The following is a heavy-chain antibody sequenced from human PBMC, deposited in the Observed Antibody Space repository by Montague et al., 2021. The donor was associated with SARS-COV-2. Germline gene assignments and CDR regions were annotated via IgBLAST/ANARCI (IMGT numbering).Heavy chain of an antibody. V-gene: IGHV4-34*01. CDR2: INHGGTT. CDR1: GGSFTTYY. J-gene: IGHJ4*02. D-gene: IGHD6-13*01. CDR3: ARDRYSSSWYGQKYYFDY. Sequence: SETLSLTCAVYGGSFTTYYWSWIRQPPGKGLEWIGEINHGGTTNFNPALKSRVTMSVDTSKNQFSLKLSSVTAADTAVYYCARDRYSSSWYGQKYYFDYWGQGTLVTVSS.